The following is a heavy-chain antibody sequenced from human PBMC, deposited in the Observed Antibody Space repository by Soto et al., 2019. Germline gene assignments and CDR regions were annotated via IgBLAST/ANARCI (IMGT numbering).Heavy chain of an antibody. CDR1: GGSISSYY. D-gene: IGHD6-13*01. Sequence: SETLSLTCTVSGGSISSYYWIWIRQPPGKGLEWIGYIYYSGSTNYNPSLKSRVTISVDTSKNQFSLNLSSVTAADTAVYYCATRDTSRFYWGQGTLVTVSS. V-gene: IGHV4-59*12. CDR2: IYYSGST. J-gene: IGHJ4*02. CDR3: ATRDTSRFY.